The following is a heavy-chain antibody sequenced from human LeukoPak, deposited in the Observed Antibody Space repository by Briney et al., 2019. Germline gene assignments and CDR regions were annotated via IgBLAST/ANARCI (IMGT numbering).Heavy chain of an antibody. D-gene: IGHD3-10*01. J-gene: IGHJ4*02. CDR1: GLNVKNNY. Sequence: GGSLRLSCVTSGLNVKNNYMFWVRQSPVKGLEWVSIIYSGGNTFYADSVKGRFTISRDNSKNTLYLQMTSLKAEDTGVYYCAWTSGVRVDYWGQGTLVTVSS. V-gene: IGHV3-53*01. CDR3: AWTSGVRVDY. CDR2: IYSGGNT.